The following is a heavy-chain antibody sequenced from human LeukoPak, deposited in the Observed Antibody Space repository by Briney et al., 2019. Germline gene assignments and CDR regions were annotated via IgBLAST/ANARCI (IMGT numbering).Heavy chain of an antibody. CDR1: GYTFTNYG. CDR3: ATTAAAGNFDY. D-gene: IGHD6-13*01. V-gene: IGHV1-18*01. J-gene: IGHJ4*02. Sequence: ASVKVSCKASGYTFTNYGISWVRQAPGQGLEYMGWISAYNGHTNYAQKFQGRVTMTTDTSTSTAYMELRSLRSDDTAVYYCATTAAAGNFDYWGQGTLVTVSS. CDR2: ISAYNGHT.